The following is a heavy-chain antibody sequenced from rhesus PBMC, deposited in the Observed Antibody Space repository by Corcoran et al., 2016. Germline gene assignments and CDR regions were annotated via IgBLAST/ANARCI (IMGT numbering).Heavy chain of an antibody. D-gene: IGHD6-31*01. CDR3: ARESSSGHYFDY. V-gene: IGHV4S7*01. Sequence: QLQLQESGPGLVKPSETLSLTCAVSGGSISGGYGWSWIRQPPGKGLDWIGHIFGSIGSTYYNPSLKSRVTISTDTSKNKFSLKLSSVTAADTAVYYCARESSSGHYFDYWVQGVLVTVSS. CDR1: GGSISGGYG. J-gene: IGHJ4*01. CDR2: IFGSIGST.